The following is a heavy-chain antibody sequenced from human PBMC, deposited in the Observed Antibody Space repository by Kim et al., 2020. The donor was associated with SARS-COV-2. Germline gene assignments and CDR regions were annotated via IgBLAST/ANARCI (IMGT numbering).Heavy chain of an antibody. CDR3: AKSFSGSYFGYDY. CDR1: GFTFNTYG. D-gene: IGHD1-26*01. Sequence: GGSLRLSCAASGFTFNTYGMHWVRQAPGKGLVWVAVISYDGSTKYYADSVKGRFTISRDNSKNTLYLQMNSLRIEDTAVYYCAKSFSGSYFGYDYWGQGTLVTVPS. V-gene: IGHV3-30*18. CDR2: ISYDGSTK. J-gene: IGHJ4*02.